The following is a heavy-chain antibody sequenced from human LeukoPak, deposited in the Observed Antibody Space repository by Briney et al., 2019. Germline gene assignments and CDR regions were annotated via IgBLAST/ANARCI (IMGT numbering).Heavy chain of an antibody. CDR2: IYYGGST. V-gene: IGHV4-59*01. CDR1: GGSISSYY. CDR3: ARAIYDILTGRNDAFDI. D-gene: IGHD3-9*01. J-gene: IGHJ3*02. Sequence: SETLSLTCTVSGGSISSYYWSWIRQPPGKGLEWIGYIYYGGSTNYNPSLKSRVTISVDTSKNQFSLKLSSVTAADTAVYYCARAIYDILTGRNDAFDIWGQGTMVTVSS.